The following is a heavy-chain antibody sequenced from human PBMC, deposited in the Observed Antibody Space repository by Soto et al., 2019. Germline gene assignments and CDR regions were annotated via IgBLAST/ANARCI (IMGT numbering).Heavy chain of an antibody. V-gene: IGHV3-30*03. D-gene: IGHD2-15*01. CDR3: VTVLRSGDYLGGAELDD. Sequence: QVQLEESGGGVVQPGRSLRLSCAASEFTFSTYGMHWVRQAPGKGLEWMAAIPFDGSNQYYADSVKGRFTISRDNSKKTLYLQMNSLRPQDTSVYYCVTVLRSGDYLGGAELDDWGQGTLVTVSS. CDR2: IPFDGSNQ. J-gene: IGHJ4*02. CDR1: EFTFSTYG.